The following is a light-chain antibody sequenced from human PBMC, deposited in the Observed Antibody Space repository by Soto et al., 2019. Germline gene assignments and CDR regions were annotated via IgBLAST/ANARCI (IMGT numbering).Light chain of an antibody. J-gene: IGLJ1*01. V-gene: IGLV1-40*01. Sequence: QSVLTQPPSVSAAPGQKVTISCSGSSSNIGNNYVSWYQQLPGTAPKLLIYGNSNRPSGVPDRFSGSKSGTSASLAITGLQAEDEADYYCQSYDSSLSGYVFGTGTKLTVL. CDR1: SSNIGNNY. CDR2: GNS. CDR3: QSYDSSLSGYV.